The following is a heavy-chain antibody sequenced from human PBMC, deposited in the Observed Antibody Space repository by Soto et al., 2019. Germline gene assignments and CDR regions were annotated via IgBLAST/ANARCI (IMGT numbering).Heavy chain of an antibody. CDR1: GASISSGTDY. V-gene: IGHV4-61*03. J-gene: IGHJ4*02. CDR2: IYYTGST. CDR3: ARGAGFSYAITWFDI. Sequence: QVHLQESRPGLVKAAETLSLTCTVFGASISSGTDYWTWIRQAPGKGLEWVGHIYYTGSTNYNPALNDRVTISVDTSKNHFSLPLTSVAAADTAVYYCARGAGFSYAITWFDIRGQGPLVTVSS. D-gene: IGHD5-18*01.